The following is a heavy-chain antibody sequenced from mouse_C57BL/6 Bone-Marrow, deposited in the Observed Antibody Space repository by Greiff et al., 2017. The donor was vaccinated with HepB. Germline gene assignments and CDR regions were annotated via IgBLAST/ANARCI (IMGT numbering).Heavy chain of an antibody. Sequence: VQLQQPGAELVMPGASVKLSCKASGYTFTSYWMHWVKQRPGQGLEWIGEIDPSDSYTNYNQKFKGKSTLTVDKSSSTAYMQLSSLTSEDSAVYYCARDHYSNPYYYAMDYWGQGTSVTVSS. D-gene: IGHD2-5*01. J-gene: IGHJ4*01. V-gene: IGHV1-69*01. CDR2: IDPSDSYT. CDR1: GYTFTSYW. CDR3: ARDHYSNPYYYAMDY.